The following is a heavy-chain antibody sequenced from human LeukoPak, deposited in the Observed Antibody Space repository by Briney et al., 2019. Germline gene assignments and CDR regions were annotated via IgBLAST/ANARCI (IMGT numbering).Heavy chain of an antibody. CDR3: ARDLGHCRNVICSSSAY. D-gene: IGHD1-14*01. CDR1: GYTFDRYG. J-gene: IGHJ4*02. Sequence: ASVKVSCKGSGYTFDRYGVTWVRQAPGQGLEWMGWISTYNGNTTYAQKIQGRVTMTTDTSTNTVYMDLRSLRSGDTAVYYCARDLGHCRNVICSSSAYWGRGTLVTVSS. CDR2: ISTYNGNT. V-gene: IGHV1-18*01.